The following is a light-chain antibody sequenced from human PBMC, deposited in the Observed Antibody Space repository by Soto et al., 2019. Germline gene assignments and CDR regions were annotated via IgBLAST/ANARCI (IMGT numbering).Light chain of an antibody. CDR2: YDN. Sequence: QSVLTQPPSVSEAPRQRVTISCSGSSSNIGKNAVNWYQQVPGKAPKLLIYYDNLVPAGVSDRFSGSKSGTSASLAISGLQSEDEGDYYCAAWDDSLNGVIFGGGTKVTVL. J-gene: IGLJ2*01. V-gene: IGLV1-36*01. CDR1: SSNIGKNA. CDR3: AAWDDSLNGVI.